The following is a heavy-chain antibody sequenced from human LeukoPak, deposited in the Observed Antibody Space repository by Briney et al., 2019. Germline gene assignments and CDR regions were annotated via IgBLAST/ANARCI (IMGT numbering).Heavy chain of an antibody. D-gene: IGHD5-24*01. CDR1: GGSINSHY. CDR2: VHYSGST. J-gene: IGHJ4*02. Sequence: SETLSLTCAVSGGSINSHYWAWIRQPPGKGLEWIGYVHYSGSTNYSPSLKSRVTISADTSRSQFSLKLSSVTAADTAAYYCTRGGEMATVDYWGQGTLVTVSS. CDR3: TRGGEMATVDY. V-gene: IGHV4-59*11.